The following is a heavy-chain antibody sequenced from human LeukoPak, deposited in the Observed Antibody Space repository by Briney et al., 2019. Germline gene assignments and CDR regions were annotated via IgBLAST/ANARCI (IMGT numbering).Heavy chain of an antibody. CDR1: GGTFSSYA. CDR3: AREPGIAAADTRFGLWFHP. Sequence: SVKVSCKASGGTFSSYAISWVRQAPGQGLEWMGGIIPIFGTANYAQKFQGRVTITTDESTSTAYMELSSLRSEDSAVYYCAREPGIAAADTRFGLWFHPWDQGTLVTVSS. V-gene: IGHV1-69*05. D-gene: IGHD6-13*01. J-gene: IGHJ5*02. CDR2: IIPIFGTA.